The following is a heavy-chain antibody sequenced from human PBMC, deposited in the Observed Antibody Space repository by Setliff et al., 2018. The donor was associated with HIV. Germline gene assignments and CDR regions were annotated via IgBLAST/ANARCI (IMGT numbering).Heavy chain of an antibody. V-gene: IGHV1-8*02. CDR2: INPNSGDT. CDR3: ARDMFEIWERSLAKGDEFDP. J-gene: IGHJ5*02. CDR1: GYTLTSYE. D-gene: IGHD3-10*02. Sequence: ASVKVSCKASGYTLTSYEINWVRQATGQGLEWMGWINPNSGDTKYAQKFQDRVSLTRDTSLSTAYMELSSLTSDDTAIYYCARDMFEIWERSLAKGDEFDPWGQGSLVTVSS.